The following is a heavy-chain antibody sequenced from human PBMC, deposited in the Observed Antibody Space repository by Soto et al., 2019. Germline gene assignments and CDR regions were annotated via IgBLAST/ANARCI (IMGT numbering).Heavy chain of an antibody. CDR1: GGTFSSYA. CDR3: ARLPEVGYNWFDP. CDR2: IIPIFGTA. D-gene: IGHD2-15*01. Sequence: SVKVSCTASGGTFSSYAISWVRPAPGQGLEWMGGIIPIFGTANYAQKFQGTVTITADKSTSTAYMELSSLRSEDTAVYYCARLPEVGYNWFDPWGQGTLVTVSS. V-gene: IGHV1-69*06. J-gene: IGHJ5*02.